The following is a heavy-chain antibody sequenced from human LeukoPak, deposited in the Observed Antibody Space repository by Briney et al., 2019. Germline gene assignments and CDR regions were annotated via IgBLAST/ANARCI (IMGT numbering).Heavy chain of an antibody. CDR2: IWYDGSNK. CDR3: AKDLRTTVTTVWGY. D-gene: IGHD4-17*01. Sequence: PGGSLRLSCAASGFTFSSYGMHWVRQAPGKGLEWVAVIWYDGSNKYYADSVKGRFTISRDNSKNTLYLQMNSLRAEDTAVYYCAKDLRTTVTTVWGYWGQGTLVTVSS. J-gene: IGHJ4*02. V-gene: IGHV3-33*06. CDR1: GFTFSSYG.